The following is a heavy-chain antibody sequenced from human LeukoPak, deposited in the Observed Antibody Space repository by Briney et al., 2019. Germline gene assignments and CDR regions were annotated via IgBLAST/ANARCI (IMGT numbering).Heavy chain of an antibody. CDR3: ARAAAAGWIDP. Sequence: SETLSLTCAVYGGSFSGYYWSWIRQPPGKGLEWIGEINHSGSTNYNPSLNSRVTISVDTSKNQFSLKLRSVAAADTAVYYCARAAAAGWIDPWGQGTLVTVSS. CDR2: INHSGST. D-gene: IGHD6-13*01. V-gene: IGHV4-34*01. CDR1: GGSFSGYY. J-gene: IGHJ5*02.